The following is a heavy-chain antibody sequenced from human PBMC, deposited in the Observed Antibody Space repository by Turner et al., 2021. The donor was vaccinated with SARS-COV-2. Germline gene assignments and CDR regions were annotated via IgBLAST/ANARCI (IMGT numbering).Heavy chain of an antibody. CDR3: ARGRSWNY. D-gene: IGHD1-26*01. J-gene: IGHJ4*02. V-gene: IGHV3-48*03. CDR2: ISGSGSTI. CDR1: GFPFSSDD. Sequence: EVQLVESGGVLVQPGGSLRLSCAASGFPFSSDDMNWVRQAPGKGLGWGSYISGSGSTIYYGDSMKGRVAVSRDNAKNSLYLQVNSLRVEDTAVYYCARGRSWNYWGQGTLITVSS.